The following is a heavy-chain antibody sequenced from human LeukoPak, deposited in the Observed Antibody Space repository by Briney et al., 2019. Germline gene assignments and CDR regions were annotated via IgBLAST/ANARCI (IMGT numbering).Heavy chain of an antibody. CDR2: INHSGST. Sequence: SETLSLTCAVYGGSFSGYYWSWIRQPPGKGLEWIGEINHSGSTNYNPSLKSRVTISVDTSKNQFSLKLSSVTAADTAVYYCATSGGRGGYCSGGSCLNWFDPWGQGTLVTVSS. CDR3: ATSGGRGGYCSGGSCLNWFDP. J-gene: IGHJ5*02. CDR1: GGSFSGYY. V-gene: IGHV4-34*01. D-gene: IGHD2-15*01.